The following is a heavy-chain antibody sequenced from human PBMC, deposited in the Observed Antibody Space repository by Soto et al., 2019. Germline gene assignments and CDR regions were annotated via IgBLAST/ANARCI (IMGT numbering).Heavy chain of an antibody. CDR1: GFTFHDYA. J-gene: IGHJ4*02. Sequence: EVQLVESGGGLVQPGRSLRLSCAASGFTFHDYAMHWVRQAPGKGPEWVSGISWNSGNIGYADSVKGRFTISRDNAKNSLYLQMNSLRTEDTALYYCAIFRTVTTPFDCWGQGTLVTVSS. D-gene: IGHD4-17*01. CDR2: ISWNSGNI. CDR3: AIFRTVTTPFDC. V-gene: IGHV3-9*01.